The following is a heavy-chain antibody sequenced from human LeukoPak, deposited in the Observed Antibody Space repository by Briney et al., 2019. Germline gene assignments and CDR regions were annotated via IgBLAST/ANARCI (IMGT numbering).Heavy chain of an antibody. Sequence: SQTLSLTCAVSGGSISSGGYSWSLIRQPPGEGVEGIGRAQSRGAANYNVSLTSRVTISIDTSKNQFSLKLTSVTAADSAVYYCARTLGYCSGGSCYDIYYYGMDVWGQGTTVTVSS. J-gene: IGHJ6*02. V-gene: IGHV4-30-4*07. D-gene: IGHD2-15*01. CDR3: ARTLGYCSGGSCYDIYYYGMDV. CDR1: GGSISSGGYS. CDR2: AQSRGAA.